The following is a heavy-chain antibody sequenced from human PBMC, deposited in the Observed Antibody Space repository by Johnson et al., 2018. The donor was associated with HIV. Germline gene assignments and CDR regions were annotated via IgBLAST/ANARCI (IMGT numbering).Heavy chain of an antibody. Sequence: QVQLVESGGGVVQPGRSLRLSCAASGFTFSSYAMHWVRQAPGKGLEWVAVISYDGSNKYYADSVKGRFTISRDNSKNTLYLQINSLRPEDTALYYCARPSEPNYGGNSGMWWNAFDIWGQGTKVTVSS. CDR1: GFTFSSYA. D-gene: IGHD4-23*01. J-gene: IGHJ3*02. CDR2: ISYDGSNK. CDR3: ARPSEPNYGGNSGMWWNAFDI. V-gene: IGHV3-30-3*01.